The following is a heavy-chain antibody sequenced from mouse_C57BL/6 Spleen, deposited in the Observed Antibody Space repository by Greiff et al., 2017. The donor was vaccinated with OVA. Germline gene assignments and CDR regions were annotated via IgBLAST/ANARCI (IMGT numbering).Heavy chain of an antibody. CDR2: IDPSDSET. J-gene: IGHJ2*01. CDR1: GYTFTSYW. D-gene: IGHD2-1*01. CDR3: AREGNPYYFDD. Sequence: QVQLQQPGAELVRPGSSVKLSCKASGYTFTSYWMHWVKQRPIQGLEWIGNIDPSDSETHYNQKFKDKATLTVDKSSSTAYMQLSSLTSEDSAVYYCAREGNPYYFDDWGQGTTLTVSS. V-gene: IGHV1-52*01.